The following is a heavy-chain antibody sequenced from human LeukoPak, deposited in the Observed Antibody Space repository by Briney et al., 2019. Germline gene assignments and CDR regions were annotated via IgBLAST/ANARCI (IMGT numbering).Heavy chain of an antibody. CDR2: IIPILGIA. D-gene: IGHD6-13*01. J-gene: IGHJ6*02. CDR3: VRDQQPIAAAAIGDYYYGMDV. V-gene: IGHV1-69*04. CDR1: GGTFSSYA. Sequence: SVKVSCKASGGTFSSYAISWVRQAPGQGLEWMGRIIPILGIANYAQKFQGRVTITADTSTSTAYMELSSLRSEDTAVYYCVRDQQPIAAAAIGDYYYGMDVWGQGTTVTVSS.